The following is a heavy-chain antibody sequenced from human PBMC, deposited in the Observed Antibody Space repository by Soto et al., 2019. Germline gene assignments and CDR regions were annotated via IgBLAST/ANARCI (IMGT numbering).Heavy chain of an antibody. V-gene: IGHV5-10-1*01. CDR1: GYSFTSYW. CDR3: ARLAALRDYYYYGIDV. Sequence: GESLKIYCKGSGYSFTSYWISWVRQTPGKGLEWMGRIDPSDSYTNYSPSFQGHVTISADKSISTAYLQWSSLKASDTAMYYCARLAALRDYYYYGIDVWRHRTTVTVPS. CDR2: IDPSDSYT. D-gene: IGHD6-6*01. J-gene: IGHJ6*02.